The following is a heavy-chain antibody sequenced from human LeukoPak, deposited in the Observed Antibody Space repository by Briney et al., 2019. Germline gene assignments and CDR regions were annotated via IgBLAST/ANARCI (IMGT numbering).Heavy chain of an antibody. CDR2: ITRDSGTI. CDR3: ARDSRQQLFDY. CDR1: GFTFEDYT. D-gene: IGHD4-11*01. V-gene: IGHV3-48*04. J-gene: IGHJ4*02. Sequence: GGSLRLSCVTSGFTFEDYTMHWVRQRPGKGLEWVSHITRDSGTIYYADSVKGRFTISRDNAKSSLYLQMNGLRAEDTAVYYCARDSRQQLFDYWGQGTLVTVSS.